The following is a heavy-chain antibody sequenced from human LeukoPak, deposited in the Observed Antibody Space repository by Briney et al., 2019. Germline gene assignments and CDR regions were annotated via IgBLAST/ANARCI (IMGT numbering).Heavy chain of an antibody. D-gene: IGHD2-21*01. Sequence: GGSLRLSCVASGFTFSSYWMSWVRQAPGKGLEWVANIKEDGSEKYYVDSVKGRFTISRDNAKNSLYLQMNSLRAGDTAVYYCARERSCGLWGQGTLVTVSS. CDR2: IKEDGSEK. CDR3: ARERSCGL. J-gene: IGHJ4*02. CDR1: GFTFSSYW. V-gene: IGHV3-7*01.